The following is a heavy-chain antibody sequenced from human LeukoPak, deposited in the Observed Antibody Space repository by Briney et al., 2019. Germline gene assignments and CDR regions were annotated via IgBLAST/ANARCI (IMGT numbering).Heavy chain of an antibody. V-gene: IGHV3-74*01. D-gene: IGHD2-15*01. CDR3: AREVCIGGSCSVFDY. CDR1: GFTFSSYW. J-gene: IGHJ4*02. Sequence: GGSLRLSCAASGFTFSSYWMHWVRQAPGKGQVWVSRINSDGSSRTYADSVKGRFTISRDNAKNTLSLQMNSLRTEDAAVYYCAREVCIGGSCSVFDYWGQGTLVTVSS. CDR2: INSDGSSR.